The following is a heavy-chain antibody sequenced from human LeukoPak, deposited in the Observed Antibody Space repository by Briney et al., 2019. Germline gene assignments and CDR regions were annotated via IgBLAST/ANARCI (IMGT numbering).Heavy chain of an antibody. D-gene: IGHD2-15*01. CDR2: ISGRGGST. J-gene: IGHJ4*02. V-gene: IGHV3-23*01. CDR1: GLSSSGYG. Sequence: AGSLTLSCAVSGLSSSGYGMSWVRQPQGKGLEWVSAISGRGGSTYYADSVKGRVTISRDNSKNTLYLQMNSLRAEDTAVYYCAKRRYGYCSGGSCCDSFDYWGQGTLVTVSS. CDR3: AKRRYGYCSGGSCCDSFDY.